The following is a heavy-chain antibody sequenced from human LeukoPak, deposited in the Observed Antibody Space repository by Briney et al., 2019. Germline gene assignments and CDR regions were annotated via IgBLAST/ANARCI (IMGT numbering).Heavy chain of an antibody. CDR2: ISGSGGSR. V-gene: IGHV3-23*01. Sequence: GGSLRLSRATSGFTFTPYALVWFRQAPGKGLDWVSLISGSGGSRYYGDSVKGRFTISRDNSKNLVYLEMNSLRAGDTAVYYCAKGGEDSGYNSHFDYWGQGTLVIVSS. CDR3: AKGGEDSGYNSHFDY. D-gene: IGHD5-24*01. CDR1: GFTFTPYA. J-gene: IGHJ4*02.